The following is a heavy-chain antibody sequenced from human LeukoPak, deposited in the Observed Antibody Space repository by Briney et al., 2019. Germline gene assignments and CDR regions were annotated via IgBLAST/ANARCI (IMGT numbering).Heavy chain of an antibody. D-gene: IGHD2-15*01. CDR2: IYYSGNT. CDR1: GGSMSGYY. J-gene: IGHJ4*02. V-gene: IGHV4-59*08. Sequence: PSETLSLTCTVSGGSMSGYYWSWIRQPPGKGLEWIGFIYYSGNTNYNPSLKSRVTISVDTSKNQFSLKLSSVTAADTAVYYCARLCSGGSCGAYYFDYWGQGTLVTVSS. CDR3: ARLCSGGSCGAYYFDY.